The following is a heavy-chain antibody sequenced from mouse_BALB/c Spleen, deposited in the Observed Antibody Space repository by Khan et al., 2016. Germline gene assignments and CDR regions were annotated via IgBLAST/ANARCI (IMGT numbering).Heavy chain of an antibody. CDR3: AREENALDY. Sequence: EVELVESGGGLVKPGGSLKFSCAASEFTFSSYAMSWVRQTPEKRLEWVASISSGGTTYYPDSVKGRFTISRDDARNILYLQMNSLRSEDTAIYYCAREENALDYWGQGTSVTVSS. CDR2: ISSGGTT. CDR1: EFTFSSYA. V-gene: IGHV5-6-5*01. J-gene: IGHJ4*01.